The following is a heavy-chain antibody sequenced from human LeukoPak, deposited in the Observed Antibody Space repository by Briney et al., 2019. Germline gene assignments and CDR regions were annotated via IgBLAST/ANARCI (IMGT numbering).Heavy chain of an antibody. J-gene: IGHJ4*02. CDR1: GYTFTGYY. D-gene: IGHD5-24*01. CDR3: ARDHGPEMATIPGY. Sequence: ASVKVSCKASGYTFTGYYMHWVRQAPGQGLEWMGWINPNSGGTNYAQKFQGWVTMTRDTSISTAYMELSRLRSDDTAVYYCARDHGPEMATIPGYWGQGTLVTVSS. CDR2: INPNSGGT. V-gene: IGHV1-2*04.